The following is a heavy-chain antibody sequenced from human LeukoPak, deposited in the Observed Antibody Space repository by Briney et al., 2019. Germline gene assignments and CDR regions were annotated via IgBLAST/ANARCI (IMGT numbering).Heavy chain of an antibody. V-gene: IGHV3-21*01. CDR3: ARGAYGSGPYFDY. D-gene: IGHD3-10*01. CDR1: GFTFSSYD. CDR2: ISRNTNSI. Sequence: GGSLRLSCAASGFTFSSYDMNWVRQAPGKGLEWVSSISRNTNSIFYGDSVKGRFTISRDNAKNSLYLQMNSLRAEDTAVYYCARGAYGSGPYFDYWGQGTLVTVSS. J-gene: IGHJ4*02.